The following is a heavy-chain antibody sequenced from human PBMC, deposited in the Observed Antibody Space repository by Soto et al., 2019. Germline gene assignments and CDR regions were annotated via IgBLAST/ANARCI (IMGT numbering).Heavy chain of an antibody. CDR1: GGSFSGYY. J-gene: IGHJ6*02. CDR3: ARGRDYDFWSGSQDYYGMDV. CDR2: INHSGST. D-gene: IGHD3-3*01. V-gene: IGHV4-34*01. Sequence: SETLSLTCAVYGGSFSGYYWSWIRQPPGKGLEWIGEINHSGSTNYNPSLKSRVTISVDTSKNQFSLKLSSVTAADTAVYYCARGRDYDFWSGSQDYYGMDVWGQGATVTVSS.